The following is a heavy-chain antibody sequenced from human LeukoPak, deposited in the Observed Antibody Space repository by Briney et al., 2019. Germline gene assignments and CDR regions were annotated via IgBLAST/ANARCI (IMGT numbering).Heavy chain of an antibody. D-gene: IGHD3-10*01. CDR3: AKVAKYYYGSETYYFFEH. Sequence: GGSLRLSCAASGFTFSSYGMSWVRQAPGKGLEWVANIKQDGTEKYYVDSAKGRFTISRDNAKNSLYLQMNSLRVEDTAVYYCAKVAKYYYGSETYYFFEHWGQGTPVTASS. CDR1: GFTFSSYG. V-gene: IGHV3-7*01. CDR2: IKQDGTEK. J-gene: IGHJ4*02.